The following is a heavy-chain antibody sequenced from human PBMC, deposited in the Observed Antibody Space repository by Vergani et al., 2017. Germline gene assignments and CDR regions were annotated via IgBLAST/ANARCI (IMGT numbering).Heavy chain of an antibody. CDR3: ARSVVAAARYAFDI. J-gene: IGHJ3*02. D-gene: IGHD6-13*01. Sequence: QVQPQESGPGLVKPSEILSLTRTVSGYSIRSGYYWLWTRQPPGKGLEWIGSIYHSWRTYYNPSLKSRVTISVDTAKNQFSLKLSSVTAADTAVYYCARSVVAAARYAFDIWGQGTMVTVSS. CDR2: IYHSWRT. V-gene: IGHV4-38-2*02. CDR1: GYSIRSGYY.